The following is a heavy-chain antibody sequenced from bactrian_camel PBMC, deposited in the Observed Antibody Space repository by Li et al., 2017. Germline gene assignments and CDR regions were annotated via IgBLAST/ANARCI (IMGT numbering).Heavy chain of an antibody. CDR1: GFTFSTYD. J-gene: IGHJ4*01. CDR2: LSPGGSSN. Sequence: VQLVESGGGLVQEGSSLRLSCEASGFTFSTYDMAWVRQAPGKEREKVAHLSPGGSSNFSADSVKGRFTISHDAAKNSVDLQMNSLKPDDTAVYYCAATGQMLSVAGCRTQGTQVTVS. V-gene: IGHV3S40*01. D-gene: IGHD1*01.